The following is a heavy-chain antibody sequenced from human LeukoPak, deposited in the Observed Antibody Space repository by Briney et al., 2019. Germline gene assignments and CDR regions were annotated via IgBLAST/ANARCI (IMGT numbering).Heavy chain of an antibody. V-gene: IGHV1-2*04. Sequence: GASVKVSCKASGYTFTGYYMHWVRQAPGQGLEWMGWINPNSGGTNYGQKFQGWVTMTRDTSISTAYMELSRLRSDDTAVYYCARGGPVGYYSGGSCYSAFDSLVQGTMVSVCS. CDR3: ARGGPVGYYSGGSCYSAFDS. D-gene: IGHD2-15*01. J-gene: IGHJ3*02. CDR2: INPNSGGT. CDR1: GYTFTGYY.